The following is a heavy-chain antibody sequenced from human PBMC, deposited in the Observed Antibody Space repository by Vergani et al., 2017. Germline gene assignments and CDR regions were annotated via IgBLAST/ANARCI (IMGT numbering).Heavy chain of an antibody. Sequence: QVHLVESGGAVVQPGRSLRLSCEVSGFIFSHYGIHWVRQAPGKGLEWVGVIWYDGSNRYYADSVKGRFTISRDNSKNTVYLEMNSLRPEDTAVYYCAKEGGGYCSGGTCYPEYWGQGTLVIVSS. J-gene: IGHJ4*02. CDR1: GFIFSHYG. D-gene: IGHD2-15*01. CDR3: AKEGGGYCSGGTCYPEY. CDR2: IWYDGSNR. V-gene: IGHV3-30*18.